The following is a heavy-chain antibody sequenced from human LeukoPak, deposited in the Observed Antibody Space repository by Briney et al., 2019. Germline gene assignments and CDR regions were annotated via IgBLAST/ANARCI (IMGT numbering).Heavy chain of an antibody. J-gene: IGHJ4*02. CDR1: GFTFSGYT. CDR2: ITGSGSDT. CDR3: ARDVYGDYANDY. D-gene: IGHD4-17*01. Sequence: GGSLRLSCAASGFTFSGYTMNWVRQAPGEGLEWVSSITGSGSDTYYADSVKGRFTISRDNAKNSLYLQMNSLRADDTAVYYCARDVYGDYANDYWGQGTLVTVSS. V-gene: IGHV3-21*01.